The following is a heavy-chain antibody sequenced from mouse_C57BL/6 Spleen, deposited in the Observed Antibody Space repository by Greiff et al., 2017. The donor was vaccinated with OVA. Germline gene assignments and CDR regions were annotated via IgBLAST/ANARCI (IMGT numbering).Heavy chain of an antibody. Sequence: EVQLVESGGGLVKPGGSLKLSCAASGFTFSSYSMSWVRQTPEKRLEWVATISDGGSYTYYPDNVQGRFTISTDNAKNNLYLQRSHLTSEDTAMYYCARDGVSLDFDVWGTGPTVTVAT. CDR3: ARDGVSLDFDV. V-gene: IGHV5-4*01. J-gene: IGHJ1*03. D-gene: IGHD1-1*02. CDR2: ISDGGSYT. CDR1: GFTFSSYS.